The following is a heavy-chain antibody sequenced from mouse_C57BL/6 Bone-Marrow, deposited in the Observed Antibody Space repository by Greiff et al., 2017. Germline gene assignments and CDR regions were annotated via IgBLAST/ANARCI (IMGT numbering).Heavy chain of an antibody. Sequence: EVQLQQSGPELVKPGASVKISCKASGYTFTDYYMNWVKQSHGKSLEWIGDINPNNGGTSYNQKFKGKATLTVDKSSSTAYMELRSLTSEDSAVYYCSHYYGSSPDWYFDVWGTGTTVTVSS. V-gene: IGHV1-26*01. D-gene: IGHD1-1*01. CDR1: GYTFTDYY. CDR3: SHYYGSSPDWYFDV. CDR2: INPNNGGT. J-gene: IGHJ1*03.